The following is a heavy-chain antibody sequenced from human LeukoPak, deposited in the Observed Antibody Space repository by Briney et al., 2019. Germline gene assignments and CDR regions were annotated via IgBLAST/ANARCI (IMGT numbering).Heavy chain of an antibody. J-gene: IGHJ6*03. V-gene: IGHV3-30*02. D-gene: IGHD4-11*01. Sequence: PVGSLSLSCAASGFTFSTYGMHWGRQAPGKGVEWLAFLRYDGSNQYYADSVKGRFTISRDNSRNTLYLQMDSLRAEDTAVYYCAKDRLPSNYYYMDVWGKGTTVTVSS. CDR2: LRYDGSNQ. CDR3: AKDRLPSNYYYMDV. CDR1: GFTFSTYG.